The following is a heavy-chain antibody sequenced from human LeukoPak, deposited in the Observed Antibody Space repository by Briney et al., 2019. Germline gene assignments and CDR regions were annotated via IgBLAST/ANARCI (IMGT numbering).Heavy chain of an antibody. D-gene: IGHD4-17*01. CDR1: GFTFSSYA. Sequence: GGSLRLSCAASGFTFSSYAMSWVRQAPGKGLEWVSAISGDGAYTNYADSVKGRFTISGDNDKNSLYLQMNSLTNGDTAFYFCAKENGDHGRLRWFDSWGQGTRVTVSS. V-gene: IGHV3-43*02. CDR3: AKENGDHGRLRWFDS. CDR2: ISGDGAYT. J-gene: IGHJ5*01.